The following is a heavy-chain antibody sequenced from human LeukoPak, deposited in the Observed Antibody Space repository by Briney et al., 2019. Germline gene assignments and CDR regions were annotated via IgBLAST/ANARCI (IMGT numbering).Heavy chain of an antibody. CDR2: ISGSGGST. Sequence: GGSLRLSCAAPGFTFSTYWMHWVRQAPGKGLVWVSGISGSGGSTYYADSVKGRFTISRDNSKNTLYLQMNSLRAEDTAVYYCAKSGVHRRDGYNWYFDYWGQGTLVTVSS. V-gene: IGHV3-23*01. J-gene: IGHJ4*02. D-gene: IGHD5-24*01. CDR1: GFTFSTYW. CDR3: AKSGVHRRDGYNWYFDY.